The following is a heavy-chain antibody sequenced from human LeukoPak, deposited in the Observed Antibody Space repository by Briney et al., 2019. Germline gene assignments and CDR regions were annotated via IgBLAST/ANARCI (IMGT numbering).Heavy chain of an antibody. D-gene: IGHD6-13*01. V-gene: IGHV4-61*08. CDR3: ARSRVISIAAAGTAVWFDP. Sequence: SETLSLTCTVSGGSISSGGYYWSWIRQPPGKGLEWIGYIYYSGSTNYNPSLKSRVTISVDTSKNQFSLKLSSVTAADTAVYYCARSRVISIAAAGTAVWFDPWGQGTLVTVSS. J-gene: IGHJ5*02. CDR1: GGSISSGGYY. CDR2: IYYSGST.